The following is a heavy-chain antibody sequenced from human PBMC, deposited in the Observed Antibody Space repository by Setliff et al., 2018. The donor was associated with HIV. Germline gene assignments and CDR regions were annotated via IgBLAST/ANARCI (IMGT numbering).Heavy chain of an antibody. D-gene: IGHD2-2*01. J-gene: IGHJ1*01. CDR1: GVSVSSGGYY. CDR2: VHHTGTT. V-gene: IGHV4-31*03. CDR3: AIGESSTWDLAEHFQH. Sequence: SETLSLTCTVPGVSVSSGGYYWSWIRQHPGKGLEWIGDVHHTGTTYLNPSLKSRITISVDTSKNQFSLKLGFVTAADTAVYHCAIGESSTWDLAEHFQHWGHGTLVTVSS.